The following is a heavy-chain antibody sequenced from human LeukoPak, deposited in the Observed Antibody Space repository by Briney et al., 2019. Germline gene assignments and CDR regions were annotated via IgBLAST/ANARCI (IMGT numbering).Heavy chain of an antibody. CDR1: GGSISSSNW. CDR3: AREVFLGEFDY. J-gene: IGHJ4*02. V-gene: IGHV4-4*02. D-gene: IGHD3-3*01. CDR2: IYHSGST. Sequence: PSETLSLTCAVSGGSISSSNWWSWVRQPPGKGLEWIGEIYHSGSTNYNPSLKSRVTISADKSKNQFPLKLSSVTAADTAVYYCAREVFLGEFDYWGQGTLVTVSS.